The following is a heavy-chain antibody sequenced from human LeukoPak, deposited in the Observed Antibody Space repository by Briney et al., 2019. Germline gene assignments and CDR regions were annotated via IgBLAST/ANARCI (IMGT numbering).Heavy chain of an antibody. V-gene: IGHV4-59*01. CDR1: GGSISSYY. D-gene: IGHD3-22*01. CDR3: ARDSYYDSSGLDIPGFDY. CDR2: IYYSGST. J-gene: IGHJ4*02. Sequence: PSETLSLTCTVSGGSISSYYWSWIRQPPGKGLEWIGYIYYSGSTNYNPSLKSRVTISVDTSKNQFSLKLSSVTAADTAVYYCARDSYYDSSGLDIPGFDYWGQGTLVTVSS.